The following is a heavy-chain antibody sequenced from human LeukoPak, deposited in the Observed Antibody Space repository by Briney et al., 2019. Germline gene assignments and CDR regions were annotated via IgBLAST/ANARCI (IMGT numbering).Heavy chain of an antibody. V-gene: IGHV4-34*01. Sequence: KASETLSLTCAVYGGSFSDYYWSWIRQSPDKGLEWIGEINHSGVTNYNPSLKSRVIISVDTSKNQFSLKLSSVTAADTAVYYCARVHRGYYDSSGYLFYYYFGMDAWGQGTTVTVSS. CDR2: INHSGVT. J-gene: IGHJ6*02. CDR3: ARVHRGYYDSSGYLFYYYFGMDA. CDR1: GGSFSDYY. D-gene: IGHD3-22*01.